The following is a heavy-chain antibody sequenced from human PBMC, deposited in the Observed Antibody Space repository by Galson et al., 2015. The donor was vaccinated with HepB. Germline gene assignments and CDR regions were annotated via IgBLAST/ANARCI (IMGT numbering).Heavy chain of an antibody. J-gene: IGHJ3*02. CDR2: IDPSDSYT. D-gene: IGHD6-19*01. CDR1: GYSFTSYW. CDR3: ARHSLSSGWYWGAFDI. V-gene: IGHV5-10-1*01. Sequence: QSGAEVKKPGESLRISCKGSGYSFTSYWISWVRQMPGKGLEWMGRIDPSDSYTNYSPSFQGHVTISLDKSISTAYLQWSSLKASDTAIYYCARHSLSSGWYWGAFDIWGQGTMVTVSS.